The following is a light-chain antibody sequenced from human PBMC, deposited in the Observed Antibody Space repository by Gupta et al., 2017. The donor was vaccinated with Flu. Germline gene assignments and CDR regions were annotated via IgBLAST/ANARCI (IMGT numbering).Light chain of an antibody. CDR3: QQSYSVPYS. Sequence: DIQMTQSPSSLSASVGDRVTITCRASQRISTYSNWYQQKPGKAPKLLIYAASRLQSGVPSRFSGSGSGADFTLTITNLQPEDFATYYCQQSYSVPYSFGQGTKLEIK. V-gene: IGKV1-39*01. CDR1: QRISTY. CDR2: AAS. J-gene: IGKJ2*03.